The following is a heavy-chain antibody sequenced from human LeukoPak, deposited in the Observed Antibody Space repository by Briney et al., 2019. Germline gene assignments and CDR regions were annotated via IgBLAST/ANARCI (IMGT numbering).Heavy chain of an antibody. Sequence: GGSLRLSCAASGFTFSISVMSWVRQAPGKGLEWVSAITGSGGDTYYADSVRGRFTISRDNSKNTLHLQMNSLRVEDTAVYYCAKDDSTVTTYYWGQGTLVTVSS. D-gene: IGHD4-17*01. CDR2: ITGSGGDT. J-gene: IGHJ4*02. CDR3: AKDDSTVTTYY. V-gene: IGHV3-23*01. CDR1: GFTFSISV.